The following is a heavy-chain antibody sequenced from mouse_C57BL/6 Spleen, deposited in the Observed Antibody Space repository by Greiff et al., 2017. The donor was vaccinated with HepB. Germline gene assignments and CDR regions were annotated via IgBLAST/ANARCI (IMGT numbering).Heavy chain of an antibody. CDR2: IDPANGNT. V-gene: IGHV14-3*01. J-gene: IGHJ4*01. CDR3: ARRGYDYDRVTDAMDY. D-gene: IGHD2-4*01. CDR1: GFNIKNTY. Sequence: EVQLVESVAELVRPGASVKLSCTASGFNIKNTYMHWVKQRPEQGLEWIGRIDPANGNTKYAPKFQGKATITADTSSNTAYLQLSSLTSEDTAIYYCARRGYDYDRVTDAMDYWGQGPSVTVSS.